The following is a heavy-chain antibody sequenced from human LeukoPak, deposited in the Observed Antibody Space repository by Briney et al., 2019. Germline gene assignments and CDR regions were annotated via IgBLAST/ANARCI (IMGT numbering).Heavy chain of an antibody. J-gene: IGHJ5*02. CDR2: IYYSGST. V-gene: IGHV4-59*01. CDR1: GGSISSYY. CDR3: ARVLPGVVVVAATSPFGWFDP. Sequence: SETLSLTCTVSGGSISSYYWSWIRQPPGKGLEWIGYIYYSGSTNYNPSLKSRVTISVDTSKTQFSLKLSSVTAADTAVYYCARVLPGVVVVAATSPFGWFDPWGQGTLVTVSS. D-gene: IGHD2-15*01.